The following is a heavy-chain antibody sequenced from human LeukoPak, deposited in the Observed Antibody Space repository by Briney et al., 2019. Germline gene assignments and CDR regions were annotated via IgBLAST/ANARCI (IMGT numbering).Heavy chain of an antibody. CDR2: IIPIFGTA. V-gene: IGHV1-69*05. CDR3: ARGSKEVNEYFQH. CDR1: GGTFSRYA. J-gene: IGHJ1*01. Sequence: SVKVSCKASGGTFSRYAISWVRQAPGQGLEWMGGIIPIFGTANYAQKFQGRVTITTDESTSTAYMELSSLRSEDTAVYYCARGSKEVNEYFQHWGQGTLVTVSS. D-gene: IGHD2-2*01.